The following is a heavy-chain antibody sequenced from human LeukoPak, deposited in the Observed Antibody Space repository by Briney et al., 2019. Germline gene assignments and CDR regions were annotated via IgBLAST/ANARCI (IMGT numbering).Heavy chain of an antibody. V-gene: IGHV1-69*13. J-gene: IGHJ6*02. CDR2: IIPIFGTA. CDR1: GGTFSSYA. CDR3: ARDVETQWPPSPSYYYYYYGMDV. D-gene: IGHD5-24*01. Sequence: SVKVSCKASGGTFSSYAISWVRQAPGQGLEWMGGIIPIFGTANYAQKFQGRVTITADESTSTAYVELSSLRSEDTAVYYCARDVETQWPPSPSYYYYYYGMDVWGQGTTVTVSS.